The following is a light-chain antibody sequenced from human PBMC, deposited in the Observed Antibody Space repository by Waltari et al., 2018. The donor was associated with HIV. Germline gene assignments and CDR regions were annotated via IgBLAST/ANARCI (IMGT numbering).Light chain of an antibody. CDR1: SSDVGDYNY. Sequence: QSALTQPAPVSGSPGQSITISCTGTSSDVGDYNYVSWYQQLPGKAPTLIIYDVSNLPSGFPNGCAGSKSGKTAPLTISGLRAEGEASYSCTSYTGSSTRVVGTGTKVTVL. V-gene: IGLV2-14*01. J-gene: IGLJ1*01. CDR2: DVS. CDR3: TSYTGSSTRV.